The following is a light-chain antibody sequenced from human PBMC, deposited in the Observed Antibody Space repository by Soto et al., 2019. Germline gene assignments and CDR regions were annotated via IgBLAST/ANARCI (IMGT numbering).Light chain of an antibody. CDR2: AAS. V-gene: IGKV1-8*01. J-gene: IGKJ4*01. CDR1: QGISSY. CDR3: QQYYSYQLT. Sequence: AIRMTQSPSSFSASTGDRVTITCRASQGISSYLAWYQQKPGKAPKLLIYAASTLQSGVPSRFSGSGSGTDFTLTISCLQSEDFETYYCQQYYSYQLTFGGGTKVDIK.